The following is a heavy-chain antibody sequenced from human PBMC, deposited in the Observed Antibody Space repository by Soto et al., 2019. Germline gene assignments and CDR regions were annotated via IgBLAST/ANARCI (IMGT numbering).Heavy chain of an antibody. D-gene: IGHD6-19*01. Sequence: SVKVSCKTSGYTFTGFYIHWVRRAPGQGLEWMGGIIPIFGTANYAQKFQGRVTITADESTSTAYMELSSLRSEDTAVYYCARDKGKQWLVPHYYYYGMDVWGQGTTVTVSS. J-gene: IGHJ6*02. V-gene: IGHV1-69*13. CDR2: IIPIFGTA. CDR3: ARDKGKQWLVPHYYYYGMDV. CDR1: GYTFTGFY.